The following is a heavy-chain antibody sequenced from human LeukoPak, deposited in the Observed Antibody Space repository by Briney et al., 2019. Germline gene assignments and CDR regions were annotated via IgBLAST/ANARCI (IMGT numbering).Heavy chain of an antibody. D-gene: IGHD5-18*01. CDR2: MIPILGIA. CDR1: GGTFSSYA. CDR3: ARDRAHVDTAMAPFDY. J-gene: IGHJ4*02. Sequence: SVKVSCKASGGTFSSYAISWVRQAPGQGLEWMGRMIPILGIANYAQKFQGRVTITADKSTSTAYMELSSLRSEDTAVYYCARDRAHVDTAMAPFDYWGQGTLVTVSS. V-gene: IGHV1-69*04.